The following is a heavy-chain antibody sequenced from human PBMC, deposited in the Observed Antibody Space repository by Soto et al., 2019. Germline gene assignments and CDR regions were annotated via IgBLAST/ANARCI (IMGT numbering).Heavy chain of an antibody. V-gene: IGHV4-34*01. CDR3: ARGQEGVVATH. D-gene: IGHD5-12*01. J-gene: IGHJ4*02. CDR2: VKDGGHT. CDR1: GGSLSGYY. Sequence: QVQLQQWGAGLLKPSETLSLNCAVTGGSLSGYYWSWIRQPPGKGLEWIGEVKDGGHTNYSPSLRGRVTISSDTTNNPFAVRLISVTAADTGVYYCARGQEGVVATHWDQGSLVTVSS.